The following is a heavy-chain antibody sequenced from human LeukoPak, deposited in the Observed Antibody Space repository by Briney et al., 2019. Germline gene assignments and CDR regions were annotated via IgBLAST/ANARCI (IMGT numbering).Heavy chain of an antibody. D-gene: IGHD6-13*01. CDR3: ARTYSSGWSLTQYFDY. V-gene: IGHV4-59*01. CDR1: GVSISSYY. CDR2: IYYSGST. J-gene: IGHJ4*02. Sequence: SETLCLACTVSGVSISSYYWSWIRQPPGRGLEWIGYIYYSGSTNYNPSLKSRVTISVDTSKNQFSLKLSSVTAADTAVYYCARTYSSGWSLTQYFDYWGQGTLVTVSS.